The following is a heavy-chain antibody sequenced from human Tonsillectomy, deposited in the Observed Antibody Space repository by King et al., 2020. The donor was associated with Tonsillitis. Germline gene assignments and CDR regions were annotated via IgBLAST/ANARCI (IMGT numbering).Heavy chain of an antibody. J-gene: IGHJ2*01. V-gene: IGHV4-59*01. D-gene: IGHD2-2*02. CDR1: GGSISSYY. Sequence: VQLQESGPGLVKPSETLSLTCTVSGGSISSYYWSWIRQPPGKGLEWIWYIYYSGSTNYNPSLKSRVTISVDTSKNQFSLKLSSVTAADTAVYYCARVIDIVVVPAAILRYWYFDLWGRGTLVTVSS. CDR2: IYYSGST. CDR3: ARVIDIVVVPAAILRYWYFDL.